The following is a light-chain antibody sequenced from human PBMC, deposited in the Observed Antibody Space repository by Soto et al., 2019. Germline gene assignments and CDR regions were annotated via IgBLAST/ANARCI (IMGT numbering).Light chain of an antibody. V-gene: IGLV2-14*03. J-gene: IGLJ2*01. CDR3: SSYTSSSNPVV. CDR1: SSDVGGYNY. CDR2: DVS. Sequence: QSALTQPASVSGSPGQSITISCTGTSSDVGGYNYVSWYQQHPGKAPKVMIYDVSYRPSGVSNRFSGSKSGNTASLTSSGLPVEDEADYYCSSYTSSSNPVVFGGGTKVTVL.